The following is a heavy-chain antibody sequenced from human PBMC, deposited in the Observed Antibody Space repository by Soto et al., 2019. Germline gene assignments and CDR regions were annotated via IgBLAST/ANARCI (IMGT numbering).Heavy chain of an antibody. CDR2: ISSSSSYT. D-gene: IGHD1-26*01. J-gene: IGHJ4*02. Sequence: GGSLRLSCAASGFTFSDYYMSWIRQAPGKGLEWVSYISSSSSYTNYADSVKGRFTISRDNAKNSLYLQMNSLRAEDTAVYYCASVVGAVDYWGQGTLVTVSS. CDR3: ASVVGAVDY. V-gene: IGHV3-11*06. CDR1: GFTFSDYY.